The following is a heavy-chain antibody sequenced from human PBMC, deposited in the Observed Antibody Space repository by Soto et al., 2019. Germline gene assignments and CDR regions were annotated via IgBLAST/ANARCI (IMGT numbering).Heavy chain of an antibody. CDR2: IIPILGIA. V-gene: IGHV1-69*08. CDR3: ARDLVTYYYDSSGYPDWYFDL. CDR1: GGTFSSYT. J-gene: IGHJ2*01. D-gene: IGHD3-22*01. Sequence: QVQLVQSGAEVKKPGSSVKVSCKASGGTFSSYTISWVRQAPGQGLEWMGRIIPILGIANYAQKLQGRVTITADKSTSTAYMELSSLRSEDTAVYYCARDLVTYYYDSSGYPDWYFDLWGRGTLVTVSS.